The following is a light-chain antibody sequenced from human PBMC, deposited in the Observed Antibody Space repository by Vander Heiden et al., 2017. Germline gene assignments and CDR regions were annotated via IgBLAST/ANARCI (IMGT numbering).Light chain of an antibody. J-gene: IGKJ4*01. CDR2: DAS. V-gene: IGKV3-11*01. CDR1: QSVSSY. CDR3: QQHSNWPPLT. Sequence: EIVLTQSPATLSLSPGERATLSCRASQSVSSYLAWYQQKPGQAPRPLIYDASNRATGIPARFSGSGYGTDFTLTISSLEPEDFAVYYCQQHSNWPPLTFGGGTKVEIK.